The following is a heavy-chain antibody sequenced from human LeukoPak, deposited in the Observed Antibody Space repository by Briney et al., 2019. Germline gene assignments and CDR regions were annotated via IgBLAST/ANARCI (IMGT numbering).Heavy chain of an antibody. CDR2: IYYSGST. D-gene: IGHD1-26*01. CDR1: GGSISSSSYY. Sequence: SETLSLTCTVSGGSISSSSYYWGWIRQPPGKGLEWIGSIYYSGSTYYNPSLKSRVTISVDTSKNQFSLSLNSVTAADTAVYYCVRVKSGSISDSWGQGTLVTVSS. V-gene: IGHV4-39*07. J-gene: IGHJ4*02. CDR3: VRVKSGSISDS.